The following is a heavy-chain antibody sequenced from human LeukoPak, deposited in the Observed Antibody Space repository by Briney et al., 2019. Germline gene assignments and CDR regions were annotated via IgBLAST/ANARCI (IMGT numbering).Heavy chain of an antibody. D-gene: IGHD6-6*01. Sequence: PGGSLRLSCAASGFTFDDYAMHWVRQAPGKGLEWVSGISWNSGSIGYADSVKGRFTISRDNAKNSLYLQMTSLRAEDTAVYYCARGGAARPDYWGQGTLVTVSS. CDR3: ARGGAARPDY. CDR1: GFTFDDYA. V-gene: IGHV3-9*01. CDR2: ISWNSGSI. J-gene: IGHJ4*02.